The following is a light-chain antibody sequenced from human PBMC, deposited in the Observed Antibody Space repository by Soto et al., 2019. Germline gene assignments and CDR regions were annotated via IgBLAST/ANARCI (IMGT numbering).Light chain of an antibody. CDR3: QQYDTSPPLT. V-gene: IGKV3-20*01. CDR1: QSISSSY. J-gene: IGKJ1*01. CDR2: GAS. Sequence: EIVLTQSPGTLSLSPGERATLSCRATQSISSSYLAWYQQKPGQAPRLLIYGASSRATGIPDRFSGSGSGTVFTLTISRLEPEDFAVYYCQQYDTSPPLTFGQGTKVEI.